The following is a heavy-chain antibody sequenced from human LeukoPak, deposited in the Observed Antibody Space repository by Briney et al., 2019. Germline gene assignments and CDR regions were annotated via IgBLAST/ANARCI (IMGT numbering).Heavy chain of an antibody. D-gene: IGHD5-18*01. CDR3: AKKYSYGYTFDY. Sequence: GGSLRLSCAASGFTFSSYGMHWVRQAPGKGLEWVAVISYDGSNKYYADSVKGRFTISRDNSKNTLYLQMNSLRAEDTAVYYCAKKYSYGYTFDYWGQGTLVTVSS. CDR1: GFTFSSYG. CDR2: ISYDGSNK. J-gene: IGHJ4*02. V-gene: IGHV3-30*18.